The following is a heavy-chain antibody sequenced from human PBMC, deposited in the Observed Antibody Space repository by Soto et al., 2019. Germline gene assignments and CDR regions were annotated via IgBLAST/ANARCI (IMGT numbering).Heavy chain of an antibody. CDR2: IYHSGST. D-gene: IGHD6-19*01. CDR1: GGSISSSNW. CDR3: ARGTLAVAGTGHYGMDV. J-gene: IGHJ6*02. V-gene: IGHV4-4*02. Sequence: QVQLQESGPGLVKPSGTLSLTCAVSGGSISSSNWWSWVRQPPGKGLEWIGEIYHSGSTNYNPSLKSRATISVDKSKNQFSLKLSSVTAADTAVYYCARGTLAVAGTGHYGMDVWGQGTTVTVSS.